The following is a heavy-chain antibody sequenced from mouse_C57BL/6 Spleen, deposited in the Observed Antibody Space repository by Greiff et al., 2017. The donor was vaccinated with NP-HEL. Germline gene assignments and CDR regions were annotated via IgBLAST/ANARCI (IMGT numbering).Heavy chain of an antibody. V-gene: IGHV1-26*01. J-gene: IGHJ4*01. CDR3: ARSLPQDYYAMDY. Sequence: VQLQQSGPELVKPGASVKISCKASGYTFTDYYMNWVKQSHGKSLEWIGDINPNNGGTSYNQKFKGKATLTVDKSSSTAYMELRSLTSEDSAVYYCARSLPQDYYAMDYWGQGTSVTVSS. D-gene: IGHD3-2*02. CDR2: INPNNGGT. CDR1: GYTFTDYY.